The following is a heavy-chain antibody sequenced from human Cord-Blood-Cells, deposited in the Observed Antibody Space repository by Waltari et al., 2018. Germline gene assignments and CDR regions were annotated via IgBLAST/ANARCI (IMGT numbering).Heavy chain of an antibody. CDR1: GGTFSSYA. CDR2: IIPIFGTA. V-gene: IGHV1-69*01. J-gene: IGHJ6*02. Sequence: QVQLVQSGAEVKKPGSSVKVSCKASGGTFSSYAIRWVRQAPEQGLEWMGGIIPIFGTANYAQKFQGRVTITADESTSTAYMELSSLRSEDTAVYYCARDGSCSSTSCYYYYYGMDVWGQGTTVTVSS. CDR3: ARDGSCSSTSCYYYYYGMDV. D-gene: IGHD2-2*01.